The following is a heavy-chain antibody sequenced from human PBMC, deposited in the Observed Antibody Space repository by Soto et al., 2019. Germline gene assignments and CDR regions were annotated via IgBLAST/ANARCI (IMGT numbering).Heavy chain of an antibody. CDR3: ASYHYVSGSYWIGYFHH. CDR2: MFYSGST. Sequence: QLQLQESGPGLVKPSETLSLTCTVSGGSISTSSYYWGWIRQPPGKGLEWIGSMFYSGSTYYNPSLRSRVTISVDTSKNQFSLKLTSVTAADTAVYYCASYHYVSGSYWIGYFHHWGQGTLVTVSS. D-gene: IGHD3-10*01. V-gene: IGHV4-39*01. J-gene: IGHJ1*01. CDR1: GGSISTSSYY.